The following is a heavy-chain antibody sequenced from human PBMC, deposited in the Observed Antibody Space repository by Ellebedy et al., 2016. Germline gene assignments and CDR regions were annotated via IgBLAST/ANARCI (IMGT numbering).Heavy chain of an antibody. J-gene: IGHJ4*02. CDR3: ARLTGQWLSPGYFDY. CDR2: IYTSGST. V-gene: IGHV4-4*07. CDR1: GGSISSYY. D-gene: IGHD6-19*01. Sequence: SETLSLXCTVSGGSISSYYWSWIRQPAGKGLEWIGRIYTSGSTNYNPSLKSRVTISVDTSKNQFSLKLSSVTAADTAVYYCARLTGQWLSPGYFDYWGQGTLVTVSS.